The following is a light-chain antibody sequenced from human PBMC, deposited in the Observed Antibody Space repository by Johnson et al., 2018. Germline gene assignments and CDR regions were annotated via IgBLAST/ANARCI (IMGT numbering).Light chain of an antibody. CDR3: GTWDSSLSAGNG. CDR2: ENN. V-gene: IGLV1-51*02. CDR1: SSNIGNNY. J-gene: IGLJ1*01. Sequence: QSVLTQPPSVSAAPGQKVTISCSGSSSNIGNNYVSWYQQLPGTAPKLLIYENNKRPSGIPDRFSGSKSGTSATLGITGLQTGAEADYDCGTWDSSLSAGNGFGTGTKVTVL.